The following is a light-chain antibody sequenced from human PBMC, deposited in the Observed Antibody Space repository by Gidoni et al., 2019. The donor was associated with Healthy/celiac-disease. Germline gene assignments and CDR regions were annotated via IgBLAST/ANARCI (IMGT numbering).Light chain of an antibody. V-gene: IGKV3-20*01. Sequence: IVFTQSPGTLSLSPGERATLSCRASQSISSTYLAWYQQKPGQAPRLLIYAVSTRATGIPDRFSGSGSGTDFTLTITRLEPEDFAVYYCQHYGSSPLLTFGGGTKVQIK. CDR2: AVS. CDR3: QHYGSSPLLT. J-gene: IGKJ4*01. CDR1: QSISSTY.